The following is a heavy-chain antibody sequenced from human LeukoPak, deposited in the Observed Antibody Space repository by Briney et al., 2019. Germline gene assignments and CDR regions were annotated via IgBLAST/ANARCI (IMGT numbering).Heavy chain of an antibody. D-gene: IGHD6-19*01. CDR3: ANRIAVAGTVY. CDR2: ISGSGGST. V-gene: IGHV3-23*01. J-gene: IGHJ4*02. Sequence: GGSLRLSCAASGFTFSSYAMSWVRQAPGKGLEWVSAISGSGGSTYYADSVKGRFTISRDNSKNTLYLQMNSLRAEDTAVYYCANRIAVAGTVYWGQGTLVAVSS. CDR1: GFTFSSYA.